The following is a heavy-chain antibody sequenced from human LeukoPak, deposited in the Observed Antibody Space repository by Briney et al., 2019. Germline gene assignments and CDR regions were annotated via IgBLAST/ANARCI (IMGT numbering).Heavy chain of an antibody. J-gene: IGHJ4*02. D-gene: IGHD1-26*01. CDR3: AKLPGRLVGATPGFDY. CDR1: GFTFSSYA. CDR2: ISGSGGST. Sequence: PGGSLRLSCAASGFTFSSYAMSWVRQAPGKGLEWVSAISGSGGSTYYADSVKGRFTISRDNSRNTLYLQMNSLRAEDTAVYYCAKLPGRLVGATPGFDYWGQGTLVTVSS. V-gene: IGHV3-23*01.